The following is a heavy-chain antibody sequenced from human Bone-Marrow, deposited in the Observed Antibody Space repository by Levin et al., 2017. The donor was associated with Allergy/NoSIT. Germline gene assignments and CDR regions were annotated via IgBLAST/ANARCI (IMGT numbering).Heavy chain of an antibody. CDR1: GFPFSSYT. J-gene: IGHJ1*01. Sequence: GESLKISCAVSGFPFSSYTVSWVRQAPGKGLEWLASSGSAIFYADSVKGRFTISRDNAQKSLFLQMTSGRAEDTAVYYCARGGYFYGRTELKYFQNWGQGTLVTVSS. V-gene: IGHV3-48*01. D-gene: IGHD5-18*01. CDR3: ARGGYFYGRTELKYFQN. CDR2: SGSAI.